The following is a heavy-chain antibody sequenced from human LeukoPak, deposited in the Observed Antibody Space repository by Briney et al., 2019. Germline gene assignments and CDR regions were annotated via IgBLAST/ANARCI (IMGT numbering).Heavy chain of an antibody. Sequence: PGGSLRLSCAASGFTFSDYYMSWVRQAPGKGLEWVSDISDHEITTYYADSVKGRYTVSRDNAKNSLYLQMKSLRAEDTAVYFCARHLGSSSRSAYSYMDVWGKGTTVTVSS. CDR2: ISDHEITT. V-gene: IGHV3-11*04. D-gene: IGHD6-6*01. CDR1: GFTFSDYY. CDR3: ARHLGSSSRSAYSYMDV. J-gene: IGHJ6*03.